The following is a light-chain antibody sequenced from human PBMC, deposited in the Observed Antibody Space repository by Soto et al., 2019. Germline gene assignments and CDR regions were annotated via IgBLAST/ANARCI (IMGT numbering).Light chain of an antibody. Sequence: EIVLTQSPGTLSLSPGERATLSCMASQSITSSNLAWYQQKPGQAPRLLIYAASSRATGIPDRFSGSGSGTDFSLTISRLEPEDFAVYYCQQYDSSLWTFSQGTKVEIK. CDR3: QQYDSSLWT. CDR1: QSITSSN. V-gene: IGKV3-20*01. CDR2: AAS. J-gene: IGKJ1*01.